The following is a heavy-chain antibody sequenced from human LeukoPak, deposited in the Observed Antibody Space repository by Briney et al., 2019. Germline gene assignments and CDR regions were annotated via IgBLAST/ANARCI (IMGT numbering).Heavy chain of an antibody. D-gene: IGHD3-10*01. Sequence: SETLSLTCTVSGGSISSSSYYWGWTRQPPGKGLEWIGSIYYSGSTYYNPSLKSRVTISVDTSKNQFSLKLSSVTAADTAVYYCARDSYGSGSYSYYFDYWGQGTLVTVSS. CDR1: GGSISSSSYY. CDR3: ARDSYGSGSYSYYFDY. J-gene: IGHJ4*02. CDR2: IYYSGST. V-gene: IGHV4-39*07.